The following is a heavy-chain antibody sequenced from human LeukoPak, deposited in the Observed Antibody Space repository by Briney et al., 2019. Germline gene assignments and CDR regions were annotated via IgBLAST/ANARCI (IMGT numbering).Heavy chain of an antibody. CDR2: INHSGST. V-gene: IGHV4-34*01. D-gene: IGHD3-16*02. Sequence: SSETLSLTCAVYGGSFSGYYWSWIRQPPGKGLEWIGEINHSGSTNYNPSLKSRVTIPVDTSKNQFSLKLSSVTAADTAVYYCARELRAYVWGSYRRPYYFDYWGQGTLVTVSS. CDR1: GGSFSGYY. CDR3: ARELRAYVWGSYRRPYYFDY. J-gene: IGHJ4*02.